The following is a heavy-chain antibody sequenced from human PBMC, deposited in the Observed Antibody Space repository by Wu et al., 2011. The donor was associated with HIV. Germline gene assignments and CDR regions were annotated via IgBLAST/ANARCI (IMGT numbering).Heavy chain of an antibody. CDR2: IYPGDSDT. J-gene: IGHJ6*02. CDR1: GSNSPIYW. D-gene: IGHD2-15*01. V-gene: IGHV5-51*01. CDR3: ARGKQVVVAAGYYYYYGMDV. Sequence: VQLVQSGTELKKPGESLKISCEVSGSNSPIYWIAWVRQMPGKGLEWMGIIYPGDSDTRYSPSFQGQVTTSADKSISTAYLQWSSLKASDTAMYYCARGKQVVVAAGYYYYYGMDVWGQGTTVTVSS.